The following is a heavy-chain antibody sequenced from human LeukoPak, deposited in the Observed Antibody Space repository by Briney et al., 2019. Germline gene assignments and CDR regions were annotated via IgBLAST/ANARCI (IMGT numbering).Heavy chain of an antibody. D-gene: IGHD4-23*01. Sequence: SETLSLTCTVSGGSISSYYWSWIRQPPGKGLEWIGYIYYSGSTNYNPSLKSRVTISVDTSKNQFSLKLSSVTAADTAVYYCARVRDYGGNGFDYWGQGTPVTVSS. V-gene: IGHV4-59*01. CDR2: IYYSGST. CDR1: GGSISSYY. CDR3: ARVRDYGGNGFDY. J-gene: IGHJ4*02.